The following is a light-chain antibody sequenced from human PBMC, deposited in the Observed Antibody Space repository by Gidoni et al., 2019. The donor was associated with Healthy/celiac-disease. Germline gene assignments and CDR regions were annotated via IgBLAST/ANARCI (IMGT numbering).Light chain of an antibody. Sequence: DIQMTQSPSTLSASVGERVTITCRASQSISSWLAWYQQKPGKAPTLLIYDASSLESGVPSRFSGSGSGTEFTLTISSLQPDDFATYYCQQYNSYSTFGQGTKLEIK. CDR1: QSISSW. V-gene: IGKV1-5*01. J-gene: IGKJ2*01. CDR3: QQYNSYST. CDR2: DAS.